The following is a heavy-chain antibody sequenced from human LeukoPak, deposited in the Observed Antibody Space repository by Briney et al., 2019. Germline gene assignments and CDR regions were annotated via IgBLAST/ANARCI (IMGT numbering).Heavy chain of an antibody. CDR2: INHSGST. Sequence: SETLSLTCTVSGGSFNSYYWSWIRQPPGKGLEWIGEINHSGSTNYNPSLKSRVTISVDTSKKQFSLKLSSVTAADTAVYYCVTYYFDSSGPKKNYWGQGTLVTVSS. J-gene: IGHJ4*02. CDR3: VTYYFDSSGPKKNY. CDR1: GGSFNSYY. D-gene: IGHD3-22*01. V-gene: IGHV4-34*01.